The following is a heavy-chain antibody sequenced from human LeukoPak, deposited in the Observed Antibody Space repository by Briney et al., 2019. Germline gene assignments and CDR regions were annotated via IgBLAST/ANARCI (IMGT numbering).Heavy chain of an antibody. D-gene: IGHD2-15*01. J-gene: IGHJ5*02. CDR3: AREYCSGGSCYWFDP. V-gene: IGHV3-53*01. CDR2: IYSGGST. Sequence: PGGSLRLSCAASGFTVSSNYVSWVRQAPGKGLEWVSVIYSGGSTYYADSVKGRFTISRDNSKNTLYLQMNSLRAEDTAVYYCAREYCSGGSCYWFDPWGQGTLVTVSS. CDR1: GFTVSSNY.